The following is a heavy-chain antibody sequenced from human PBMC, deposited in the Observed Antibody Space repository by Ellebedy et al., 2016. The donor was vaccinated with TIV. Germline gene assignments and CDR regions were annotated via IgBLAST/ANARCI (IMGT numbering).Heavy chain of an antibody. D-gene: IGHD5-24*01. Sequence: GESLKISCAASGFTFSDYYMAWIRQAPGKGLEWVSYISTSANTVFHADSVKGRFTISRDNAKNSLYLQMNSLKAEDTAVYYCAIYATGRWYYFDYWGQGILVTVSS. CDR2: ISTSANTV. CDR1: GFTFSDYY. CDR3: AIYATGRWYYFDY. V-gene: IGHV3-11*01. J-gene: IGHJ4*02.